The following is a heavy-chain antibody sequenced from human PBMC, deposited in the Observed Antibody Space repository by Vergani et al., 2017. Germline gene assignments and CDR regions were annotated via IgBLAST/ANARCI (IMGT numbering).Heavy chain of an antibody. V-gene: IGHV5-51*01. J-gene: IGHJ5*02. D-gene: IGHD4-23*01. CDR1: GYSFTSYW. CDR2: IYPGDSDT. CDR3: GRRPHDYGGKGDGDGGWFDP. Sequence: EVQLVQSGAEVKKPGESLKISCKGSGYSFTSYWIGWVRQMPGKGLEWMGIIYPGDSDTRYSPSFQGQGTISADKSISTTYLQWSSLKASDTAMYYCGRRPHDYGGKGDGDGGWFDPWGLGTLVTVSS.